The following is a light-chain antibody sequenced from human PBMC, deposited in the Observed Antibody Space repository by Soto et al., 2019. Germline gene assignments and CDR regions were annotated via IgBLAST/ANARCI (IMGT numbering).Light chain of an antibody. CDR3: QQYNSWPLT. V-gene: IGKV3-15*01. CDR2: GAS. J-gene: IGKJ4*01. CDR1: QGVSSN. Sequence: EIVMTQSPATLSVSRGERATLSCRASQGVSSNLAWYQQKPGQAPRLLIYGASTRATGIPARFSGSGSGTEFTLTISSLQSEDFAVYYCQQYNSWPLTFGGGTKVDIK.